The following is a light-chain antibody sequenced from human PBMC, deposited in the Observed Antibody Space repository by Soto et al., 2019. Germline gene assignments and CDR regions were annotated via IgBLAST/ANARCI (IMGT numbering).Light chain of an antibody. J-gene: IGLJ1*01. V-gene: IGLV2-14*01. CDR1: SSDVGGYNY. CDR2: DVS. Sequence: QSVLTQPASVSGSPGQSITISCTGTSSDVGGYNYVSWYQQHPGKAPKLMIYDVSNRPSGVSNRFSGSKSGNTASLTISGLQAEEEAVYYCTSYTRSTTYVFGPGTKVTVL. CDR3: TSYTRSTTYV.